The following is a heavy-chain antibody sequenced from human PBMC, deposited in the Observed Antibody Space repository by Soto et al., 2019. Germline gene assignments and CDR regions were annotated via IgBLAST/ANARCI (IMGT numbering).Heavy chain of an antibody. CDR2: IYCGEST. Sequence: QVQLQESGPGLVEPSQTLSLTCTVSGGSISSGGFYWSWIRQQPGKGLKWLGYIYCGESTYYNPSLKSRISISADTSQNQFSLNLSSVTAADTAVYFCARDARDYFDYWGQGTPVTVSS. CDR3: ARDARDYFDY. CDR1: GGSISSGGFY. V-gene: IGHV4-31*03. J-gene: IGHJ4*02.